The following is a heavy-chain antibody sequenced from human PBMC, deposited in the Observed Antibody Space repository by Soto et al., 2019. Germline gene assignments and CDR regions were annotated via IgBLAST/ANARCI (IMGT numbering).Heavy chain of an antibody. CDR3: ARGPRYFDWLSPYGMDV. D-gene: IGHD3-9*01. CDR2: IIPIFGTA. Sequence: SVKVSCKASGGTFSSYAISWVRQAPGQGLEWMGGIIPIFGTANYAQKFQGRVTITADESTSTAYMELSSLRSEDTAVHYCARGPRYFDWLSPYGMDVWGQGTTVTSP. J-gene: IGHJ6*02. CDR1: GGTFSSYA. V-gene: IGHV1-69*13.